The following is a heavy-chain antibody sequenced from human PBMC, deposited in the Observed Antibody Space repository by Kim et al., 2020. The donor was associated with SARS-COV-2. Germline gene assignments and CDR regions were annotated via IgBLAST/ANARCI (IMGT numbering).Heavy chain of an antibody. CDR2: FCYSGST. J-gene: IGHJ6*02. Sequence: SETLSLTCTVSGGSSSSGGYYWSWIRQHPGKGLEWIWYFCYSGSTDYNPSLKSRVTISVATSKNQCSLKLSSVTAADTTVYNCAGGLGHYYGMDVWGQGT. D-gene: IGHD6-19*01. V-gene: IGHV4-31*03. CDR1: GGSSSSGGYY. CDR3: AGGLGHYYGMDV.